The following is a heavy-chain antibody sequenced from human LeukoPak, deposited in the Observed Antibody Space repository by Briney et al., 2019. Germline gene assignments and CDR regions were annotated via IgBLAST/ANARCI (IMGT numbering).Heavy chain of an antibody. CDR2: ISAYDGHT. V-gene: IGHV1-18*01. D-gene: IGHD4-23*01. CDR3: ARDRDYDDNSHTY. CDR1: GGTFSSYA. Sequence: GASVKVSCKASGGTFSSYAISWVRQAPGQGLEWMGRISAYDGHTNYVQKLQGRVTMTTDTSTNTAYMELRSLRSDDTAVYYCARDRDYDDNSHTYWGQGTLVTVSS. J-gene: IGHJ4*02.